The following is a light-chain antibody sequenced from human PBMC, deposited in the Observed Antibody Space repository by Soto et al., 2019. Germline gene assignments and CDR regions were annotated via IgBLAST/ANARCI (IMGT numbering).Light chain of an antibody. J-gene: IGLJ1*01. CDR2: DTT. CDR3: LLSYNGPYV. CDR1: TGAVTNGHY. Sequence: QAVVTQEPSLTVSPAGTITLSCGSSTGAVTNGHYPYWFQQKHGQAPRTLIYDTTNRHSWTPARFSVSLLGGNAALPLSGAQPEDGAEYYCLLSYNGPYVFGTGTKVTVL. V-gene: IGLV7-46*01.